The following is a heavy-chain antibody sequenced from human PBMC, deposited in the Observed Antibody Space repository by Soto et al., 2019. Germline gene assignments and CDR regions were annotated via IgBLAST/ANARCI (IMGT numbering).Heavy chain of an antibody. V-gene: IGHV1-69*12. Sequence: QVQLVQSGAEVKKPGSSVKVSCKASGGTFSSYAISWVRQAPGQGLEWMGGIIPIFGTANYAQKYQGRVTITADESTNTASLELSSLRSEDTAVYYCASNRVVEMDTMGSDGGDWFDPWGQGTLVTVSS. CDR3: ASNRVVEMDTMGSDGGDWFDP. CDR1: GGTFSSYA. D-gene: IGHD5-18*01. CDR2: IIPIFGTA. J-gene: IGHJ5*02.